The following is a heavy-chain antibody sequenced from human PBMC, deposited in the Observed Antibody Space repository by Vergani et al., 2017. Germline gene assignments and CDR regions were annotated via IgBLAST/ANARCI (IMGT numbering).Heavy chain of an antibody. CDR2: ISWNSGSI. D-gene: IGHD3-10*01. Sequence: EVQLVESGGGLVQPGRSLRLSCAASGFTFDDYAMHWVRQAPGKGLEWVSGISWNSGSIGHADSVKGRFTISRDNAKNSLYLQMNSLRAEDTALYYCAKDYGMVRGVIWFDPWGQGTLVTVSS. J-gene: IGHJ5*02. CDR1: GFTFDDYA. CDR3: AKDYGMVRGVIWFDP. V-gene: IGHV3-9*01.